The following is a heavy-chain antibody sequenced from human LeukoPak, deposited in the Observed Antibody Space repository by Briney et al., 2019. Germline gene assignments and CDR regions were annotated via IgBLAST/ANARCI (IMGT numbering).Heavy chain of an antibody. D-gene: IGHD2-2*01. CDR3: ARSDCSSTSCYAFDI. J-gene: IGHJ3*02. CDR1: GGSFSGYY. Sequence: SETLSLTCAVYGGSFSGYYWSWIRQPPGKGLEWIGEINHSGSTNHNPSLKSRVTISVDTSKNQFSLKLSSVTAADTAVYYCARSDCSSTSCYAFDIWGQGTMVTVSS. CDR2: INHSGST. V-gene: IGHV4-34*01.